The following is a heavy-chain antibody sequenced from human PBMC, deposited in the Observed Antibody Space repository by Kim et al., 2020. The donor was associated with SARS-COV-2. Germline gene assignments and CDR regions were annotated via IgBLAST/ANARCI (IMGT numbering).Heavy chain of an antibody. CDR1: GFTFSNYG. V-gene: IGHV3-30*18. CDR3: AKDQFDGSGSYTFGMDV. D-gene: IGHD3-10*01. Sequence: GGSLRLSCAASGFTFSNYGMHWVRQAPGKGLEWVAVISYDGSIKYYGDSVKGRFTISRDNSKNTLYLQMNSLRAEDTTVYYCAKDQFDGSGSYTFGMDVWGQGTTVTVSS. CDR2: ISYDGSIK. J-gene: IGHJ6*02.